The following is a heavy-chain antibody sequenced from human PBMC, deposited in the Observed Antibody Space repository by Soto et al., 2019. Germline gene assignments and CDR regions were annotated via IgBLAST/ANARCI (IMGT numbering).Heavy chain of an antibody. D-gene: IGHD3-16*02. V-gene: IGHV4-31*03. CDR3: ARGRSFRLVGVPLDS. Sequence: PSETLSLTCTVSGGSISSGGYYWSWNRQHPGKGLEWIGYIYYSGRAISHPSFASRATISLDTTNNAFSLTLKSVTAADTAVYYCARGRSFRLVGVPLDSWGQGTLVTVSS. CDR2: IYYSGRA. J-gene: IGHJ4*02. CDR1: GGSISSGGYY.